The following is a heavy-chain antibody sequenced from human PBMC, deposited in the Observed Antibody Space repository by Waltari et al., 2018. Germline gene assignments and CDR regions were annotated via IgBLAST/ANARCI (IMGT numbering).Heavy chain of an antibody. CDR1: GFLFSNFW. V-gene: IGHV3-7*01. CDR3: ARGALWSHDY. CDR2: IKKDGSEK. D-gene: IGHD3-10*01. Sequence: EVQLVESGGGLVQPGGSLTLSGAASGFLFSNFWMNGVRQAPGKGLEWVANIKKDGSEKYYVDSVKGRFTISRDNAKNSLYLQMNSLRAEDTAIYYCARGALWSHDYWGQGTLVTVSS. J-gene: IGHJ4*02.